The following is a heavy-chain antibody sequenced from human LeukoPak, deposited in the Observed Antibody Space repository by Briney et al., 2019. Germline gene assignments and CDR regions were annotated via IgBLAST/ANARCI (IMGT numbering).Heavy chain of an antibody. D-gene: IGHD1-26*01. CDR1: GGSISRSSYY. Sequence: SETLSLTCTVSGGSISRSSYYWGWIRQSPGKGLEWIGSIYYSGDTYYNPSLKSRVIISVDTSKNQVSLKLSFVTAADTAVYYCAKGGKWDVTPFDYWGQGTLVTVSS. V-gene: IGHV4-39*07. CDR3: AKGGKWDVTPFDY. J-gene: IGHJ4*02. CDR2: IYYSGDT.